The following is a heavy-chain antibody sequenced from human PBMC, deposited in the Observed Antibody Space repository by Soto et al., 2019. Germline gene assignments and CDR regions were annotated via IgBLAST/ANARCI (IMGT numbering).Heavy chain of an antibody. J-gene: IGHJ5*02. D-gene: IGHD4-17*01. V-gene: IGHV1-18*04. CDR3: ARTRRTTVVTPNWFDP. CDR1: CYTFTSYG. CDR2: ISAYNGNT. Sequence: SVKVSFKASCYTFTSYGISWVRQAPVQGLEWMGWISAYNGNTNYAQKLQGRVTMTTDTSTSTAYMELRSLRSDDTAVYYCARTRRTTVVTPNWFDPWGQGTLVTVYS.